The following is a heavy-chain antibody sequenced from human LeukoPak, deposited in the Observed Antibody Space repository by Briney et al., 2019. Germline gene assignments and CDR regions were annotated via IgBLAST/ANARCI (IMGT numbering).Heavy chain of an antibody. CDR3: ARGGARDIWYFAY. Sequence: PGGSLTLSCEVSGFTFSAYGIHWVRQFPGKGLEWVGFVRYDGGDKFYADSVKGRFIVSKDNSRTTLQLQMNSLRSEDTAVYFCARGGARDIWYFAYWGQGIRVTVSS. CDR2: VRYDGGDK. CDR1: GFTFSAYG. J-gene: IGHJ4*02. V-gene: IGHV3-30*02. D-gene: IGHD2-21*01.